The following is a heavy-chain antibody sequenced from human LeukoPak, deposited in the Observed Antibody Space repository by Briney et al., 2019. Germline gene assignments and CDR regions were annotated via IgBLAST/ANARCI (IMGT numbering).Heavy chain of an antibody. CDR1: GGSISSYY. V-gene: IGHV4-59*08. Sequence: SETLSLTCIVSGGSISSYYWSWIRQPPGKGLEWIGYIDYSGSTNYNPSLKSRVTISVDTSKNQFSLKLSSVTAADTAVYYCARGPGPADDGGGYCFDYWGQGTLVTVSS. CDR3: ARGPGPADDGGGYCFDY. J-gene: IGHJ4*02. D-gene: IGHD3-22*01. CDR2: IDYSGST.